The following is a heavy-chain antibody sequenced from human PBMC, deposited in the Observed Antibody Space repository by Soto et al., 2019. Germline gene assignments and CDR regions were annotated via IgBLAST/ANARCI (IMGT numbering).Heavy chain of an antibody. J-gene: IGHJ6*02. V-gene: IGHV3-11*01. Sequence: SLRLSCAASGFTFSDYYMSWIRQAPGKGLEWVSYISSSGSTIYYADSVKGRFTISRDNAKNSLYLQMNSLRAEDTAVYYCARDSQSYDFWSGYGMDVWGQGTTVTVSS. CDR3: ARDSQSYDFWSGYGMDV. D-gene: IGHD3-3*01. CDR1: GFTFSDYY. CDR2: ISSSGSTI.